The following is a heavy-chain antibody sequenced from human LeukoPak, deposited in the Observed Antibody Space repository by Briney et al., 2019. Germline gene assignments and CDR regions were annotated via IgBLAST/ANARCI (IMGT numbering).Heavy chain of an antibody. CDR1: GYSFTSYW. CDR2: IYPGDSDT. V-gene: IGHV5-51*01. CDR3: ARRRRYDSSGYYYPDAFDI. J-gene: IGHJ3*02. Sequence: GESLKISCKGSGYSFTSYWIGWVRQMPGKGLEWMGIIYPGDSDTRYSPSLQGQVTISADKSISTAYLQWGSLKASDTAMYYCARRRRYDSSGYYYPDAFDIWGQGTMVTVSS. D-gene: IGHD3-22*01.